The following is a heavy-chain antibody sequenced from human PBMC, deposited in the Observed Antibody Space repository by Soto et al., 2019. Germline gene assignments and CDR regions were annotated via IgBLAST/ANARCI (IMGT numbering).Heavy chain of an antibody. V-gene: IGHV3-23*01. CDR2: ISGSDGST. CDR1: GFTFSHYA. CDR3: AKSAMVRGGGWFDP. D-gene: IGHD3-10*01. J-gene: IGHJ5*02. Sequence: GGSLRLSCAASGFTFSHYAMSWVRQAPGKGLEWVSTISGSDGSTYYADSVKGRFTISRDNSKNTLYLQMNSLRAEDTAVYYCAKSAMVRGGGWFDPWGQGTLVT.